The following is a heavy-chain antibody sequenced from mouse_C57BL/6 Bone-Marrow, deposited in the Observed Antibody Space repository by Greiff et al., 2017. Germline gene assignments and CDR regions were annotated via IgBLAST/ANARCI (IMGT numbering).Heavy chain of an antibody. Sequence: VHLVESGGDLVKPGGSLKLSCAASGFTFSSYGMSWVRQTPDKRLEWVATISSGGSYTYYPDSVTGRFTISRDNAKNTLYLQMSSLKSEDTAMYYCARRDYDWFAYWGQGTLVTVSA. J-gene: IGHJ3*01. CDR3: ARRDYDWFAY. CDR1: GFTFSSYG. D-gene: IGHD2-4*01. V-gene: IGHV5-6*01. CDR2: ISSGGSYT.